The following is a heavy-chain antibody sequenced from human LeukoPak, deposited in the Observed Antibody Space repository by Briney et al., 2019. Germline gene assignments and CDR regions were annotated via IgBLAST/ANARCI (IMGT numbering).Heavy chain of an antibody. CDR2: IWYDGSNK. CDR3: TRDGKVLLWFGELSYYFDY. V-gene: IGHV3-33*01. D-gene: IGHD3-10*01. CDR1: GFTFSSYG. Sequence: GGSLRLSCAASGFTFSSYGTHWVGQAPGKGLEWVAVIWYDGSNKYYADSVKGRFTISRDNSKNTLYLQMNSLRAEDTAVYYCTRDGKVLLWFGELSYYFDYWGQGTLVTVSS. J-gene: IGHJ4*02.